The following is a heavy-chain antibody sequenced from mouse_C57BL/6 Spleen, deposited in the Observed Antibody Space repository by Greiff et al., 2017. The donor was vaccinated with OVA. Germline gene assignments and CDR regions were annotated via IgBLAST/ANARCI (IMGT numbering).Heavy chain of an antibody. CDR1: GFTFSSYA. Sequence: EVKVVESGGGLVKPGGSLKLSCAASGFTFSSYAMSWVRQTPEKRLEWVATISDGGSYTYYPDNVKGRFTISRDNAKNNLYLQMSHLKSEDTAMYYCARGSTTVAPYFDVWGTGTTVTVSS. V-gene: IGHV5-4*03. J-gene: IGHJ1*03. CDR3: ARGSTTVAPYFDV. D-gene: IGHD1-1*01. CDR2: ISDGGSYT.